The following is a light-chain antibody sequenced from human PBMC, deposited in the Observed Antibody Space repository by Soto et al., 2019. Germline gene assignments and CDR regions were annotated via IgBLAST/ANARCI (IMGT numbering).Light chain of an antibody. J-gene: IGLJ2*01. CDR1: SSDVGGYNY. V-gene: IGLV2-8*01. Sequence: QSVLTQPPSASGSPGQSVTISCTGTSSDVGGYNYVSWYQQHPGKAPKLMIYEVSKRPSGVPDRFSGSKSGNTASLTVSGLQAEDEDDYYCSAYEGSNNLVSVGGTNLP. CDR2: EVS. CDR3: SAYEGSNNLV.